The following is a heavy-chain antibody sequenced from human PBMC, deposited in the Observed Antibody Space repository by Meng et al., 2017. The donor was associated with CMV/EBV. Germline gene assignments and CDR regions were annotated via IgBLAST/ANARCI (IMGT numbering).Heavy chain of an antibody. CDR3: AKDFYDFWSGYLIDYYYYYGMDV. J-gene: IGHJ6*02. V-gene: IGHV3-30*02. CDR2: IRYDGSNK. Sequence: GESLKISCAASGFTFSSYGMHWVRQAPGKGLEWVAFIRYDGSNKYYADSVKGRFTISRDNSKNTLYLQMNSLRAEDTAVHYCAKDFYDFWSGYLIDYYYYYGMDVWGQGTTVTVSS. D-gene: IGHD3-3*01. CDR1: GFTFSSYG.